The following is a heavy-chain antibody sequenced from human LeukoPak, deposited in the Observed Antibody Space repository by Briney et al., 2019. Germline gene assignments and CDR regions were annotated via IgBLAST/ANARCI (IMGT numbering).Heavy chain of an antibody. CDR1: GDSVSSGSYY. D-gene: IGHD3-16*02. CDR2: VYYTGST. V-gene: IGHV4-61*01. CDR3: ARDSDYVWGSYRY. J-gene: IGHJ4*02. Sequence: SETLSLTCTVSGDSVSSGSYYWSWIRQPPGKGLEWIGYVYYTGSTNYNPSLKSRVTISVDTSKNQFSLKLNSVTAADTVVYYCARDSDYVWGSYRYWGQGTLVTVSS.